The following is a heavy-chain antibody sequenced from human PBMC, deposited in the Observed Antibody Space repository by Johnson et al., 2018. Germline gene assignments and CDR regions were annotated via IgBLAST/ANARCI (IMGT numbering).Heavy chain of an antibody. Sequence: VQLQESGGGLVQXGGSLRLXCEASGFTFSTCAMSWVRQAPGKGLEWVSGISGSGGSSTSYADPVKGRLPISRDNSKRTLYLQMNSLRAEDTAVYYCARARSWGIQLYYYYYCMDVWGQGTTVTVSS. CDR3: ARARSWGIQLYYYYYCMDV. V-gene: IGHV3-23*01. CDR1: GFTFSTCA. CDR2: ISGSGGSST. J-gene: IGHJ6*02. D-gene: IGHD5-18*01.